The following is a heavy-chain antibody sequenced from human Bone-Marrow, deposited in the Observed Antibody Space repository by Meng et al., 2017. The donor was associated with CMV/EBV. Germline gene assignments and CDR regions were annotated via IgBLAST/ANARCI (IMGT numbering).Heavy chain of an antibody. CDR3: ARRVYSSSWYFDP. J-gene: IGHJ4*02. V-gene: IGHV4-39*07. Sequence: SETLSLTCTVSGGSISSSSYYWGWIRQPPGKGLEWIGSIYYSGSTYYNPSLKSRVTISVDTSKNQFSLKLSSVTAADTAVYYCARRVYSSSWYFDPWGQGTLVTASS. D-gene: IGHD6-13*01. CDR1: GGSISSSSYY. CDR2: IYYSGST.